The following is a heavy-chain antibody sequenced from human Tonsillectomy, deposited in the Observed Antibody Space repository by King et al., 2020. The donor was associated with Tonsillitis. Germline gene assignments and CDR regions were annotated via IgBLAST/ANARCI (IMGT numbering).Heavy chain of an antibody. CDR2: INHSGST. V-gene: IGHV4-34*01. J-gene: IGHJ4*02. Sequence: VQLQQWGAGLLKPSETLSLTCAVYGGSFSGYYWSWIRQPPGEGLEWIGEINHSGSTNYNPSLKSRVTISVDTAKNQFSLKLSSVTAADTAVYYCARASGADFDYWGQGTLVTVSS. CDR3: ARASGADFDY. CDR1: GGSFSGYY. D-gene: IGHD3-10*01.